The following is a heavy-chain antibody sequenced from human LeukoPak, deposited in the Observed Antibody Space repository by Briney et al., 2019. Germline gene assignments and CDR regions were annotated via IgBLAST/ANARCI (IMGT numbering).Heavy chain of an antibody. CDR3: ARDGSSSDAFDI. CDR1: GGSINNYY. J-gene: IGHJ3*02. CDR2: IYYSGNT. Sequence: PSETLSLTCAVSGGSINNYYWTWIRQPPGKGLEYIGYIYYSGNTNYNPSLKSRVTISVDTSKNQFSLKLSSVTAADTAVYYCARDGSSSDAFDIWGQGTMVTVSS. V-gene: IGHV4-59*01.